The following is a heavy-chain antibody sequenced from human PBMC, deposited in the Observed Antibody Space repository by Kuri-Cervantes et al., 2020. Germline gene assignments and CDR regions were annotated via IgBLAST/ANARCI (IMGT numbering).Heavy chain of an antibody. CDR3: ASSNIVVVPAAIGTFDY. V-gene: IGHV4-59*13. CDR2: TYKSGDI. CDR1: GGFITSEH. J-gene: IGHJ4*02. D-gene: IGHD2-2*01. Sequence: ESLKISCNVSGGFITSEHCSWIRQAPGKGLEWIGQTYKSGDIKYNPSLKSRVTISVDTSKKQFSLRVTSVTAADTAVYYCASSNIVVVPAAIGTFDYWGQGPLVTVSS.